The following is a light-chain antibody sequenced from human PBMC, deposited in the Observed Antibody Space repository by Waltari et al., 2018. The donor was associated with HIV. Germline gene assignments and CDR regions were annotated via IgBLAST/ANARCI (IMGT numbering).Light chain of an antibody. CDR1: QGISSY. CDR3: QQFNTFSPIT. CDR2: SAS. Sequence: DIQLTQSPSFLSASVVDRVTITCRASQGISSYLAWYQQKPGKGPNHLIYSASTLQSGVPSRFSGSGSGTEFTLTINSLQPEDFATYYCQQFNTFSPITFGQGTRLEIK. V-gene: IGKV1-9*01. J-gene: IGKJ5*01.